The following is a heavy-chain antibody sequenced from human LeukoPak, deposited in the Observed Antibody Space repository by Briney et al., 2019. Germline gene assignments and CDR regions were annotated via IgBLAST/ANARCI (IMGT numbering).Heavy chain of an antibody. CDR2: IYSGGST. Sequence: GSLRLSCAASGFTVSSNYMSWVRQAPGKGLEWVSVIYSGGSTYYADSVKGRFTISRDNSKNTLYLQMNSLRAEDTAVYYCAREQGYYDSSGYDYWGQGTLVTVSS. D-gene: IGHD3-22*01. V-gene: IGHV3-66*01. CDR1: GFTVSSNY. J-gene: IGHJ4*02. CDR3: AREQGYYDSSGYDY.